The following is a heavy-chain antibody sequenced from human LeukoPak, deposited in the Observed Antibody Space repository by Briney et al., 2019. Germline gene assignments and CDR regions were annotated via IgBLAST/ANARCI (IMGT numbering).Heavy chain of an antibody. J-gene: IGHJ4*02. CDR2: IYYSGST. D-gene: IGHD3-3*01. CDR1: GGSVSSGSYY. Sequence: SETLSLTCTVSGGSVSSGSYYWSWIRQPPGKGLEWIGYIYYSGSTNYNPSLKSRVTTSVDTSKNQFSLKLSSVTAADTAVYYCARAVTIFGVVTPFFDYWGQGTLVTVSS. CDR3: ARAVTIFGVVTPFFDY. V-gene: IGHV4-61*01.